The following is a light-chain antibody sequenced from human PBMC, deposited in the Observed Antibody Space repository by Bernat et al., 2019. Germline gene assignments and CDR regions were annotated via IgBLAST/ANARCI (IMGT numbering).Light chain of an antibody. CDR3: SSYAGSNNLI. CDR1: SNDVGGYNY. Sequence: QSALTQPPSSSGSPGQSVTISCTGTSNDVGGYNYVSWLQHHPGKATKLIIYEVTKRPSGVPDRFSGSKSGNTASLTVSGIQAEDEADYYCSSYAGSNNLIFGGGTKLTVL. CDR2: EVT. J-gene: IGLJ2*01. V-gene: IGLV2-8*01.